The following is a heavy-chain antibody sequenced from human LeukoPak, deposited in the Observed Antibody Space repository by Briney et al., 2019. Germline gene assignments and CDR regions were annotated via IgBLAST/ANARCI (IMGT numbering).Heavy chain of an antibody. D-gene: IGHD3-10*01. V-gene: IGHV1-8*01. CDR2: MNPNSGNT. CDR1: GYTFTSYD. CDR3: ARIRGPGSYYSFGY. J-gene: IGHJ4*02. Sequence: ASVKVSCKASGYTFTSYDINRVRQATGQGLEWMGWMNPNSGNTGYAQKFQGRVTMTRNTSISTAYMELSSLRSGDTAVYYCARIRGPGSYYSFGYWGQGTLVTVSS.